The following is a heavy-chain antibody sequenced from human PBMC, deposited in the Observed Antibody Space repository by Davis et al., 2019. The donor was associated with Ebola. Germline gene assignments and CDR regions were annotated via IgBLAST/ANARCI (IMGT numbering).Heavy chain of an antibody. CDR3: AKESPYTRVRSYYFDY. D-gene: IGHD3-16*01. CDR1: GFTFSSYA. V-gene: IGHV3-23*01. CDR2: ISGKGDAT. Sequence: GESLKISCAASGFTFSSYAMSWVRQAPGKGLEWVSAISGKGDATYYRDSVKGRFTISRDNSKNTLYLQMNNLRGEDTAAYYCAKESPYTRVRSYYFDYWGQGNLVTVSS. J-gene: IGHJ4*02.